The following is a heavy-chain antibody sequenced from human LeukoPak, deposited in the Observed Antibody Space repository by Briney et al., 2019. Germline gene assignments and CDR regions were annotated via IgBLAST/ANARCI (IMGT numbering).Heavy chain of an antibody. V-gene: IGHV4-4*07. J-gene: IGHJ6*03. CDR2: IYTSGST. CDR3: AREGYPRRYCSSTSCRSGYYYMDV. D-gene: IGHD2-2*01. CDR1: GGSISSYY. Sequence: PSETLSLTCTVSGGSISSYYGSWIRQPAGKGLEWIGRIYTSGSTNYNPSLKSRVTMSVDTSKNQFSLKLSSVTAADTAVYYCAREGYPRRYCSSTSCRSGYYYMDVWGKGTTVTVSS.